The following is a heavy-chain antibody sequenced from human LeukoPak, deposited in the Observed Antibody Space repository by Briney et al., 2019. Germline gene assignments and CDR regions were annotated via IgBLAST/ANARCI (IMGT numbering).Heavy chain of an antibody. CDR2: ISSSGST. CDR1: RASISGSIRSSY. J-gene: IGHJ4*02. Sequence: SETLSLTCTVSRASISGSIRSSYWSWLRQPPGKGLEWIGYISSSGSTNDNPSLRSRVTISVDTSKNQFFLNLSSLSAADTAGYYCARVPLGYSGAYYFDVWGKGGLVTVSP. D-gene: IGHD5-12*01. CDR3: ARVPLGYSGAYYFDV. V-gene: IGHV4-61*01.